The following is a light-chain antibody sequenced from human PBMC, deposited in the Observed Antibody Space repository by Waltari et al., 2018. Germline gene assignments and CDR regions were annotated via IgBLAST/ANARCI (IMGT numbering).Light chain of an antibody. Sequence: PRSSPHVLLRHRSDSDIKQGSGVPRLFSGSQDDSANAGSLLISGLQSEDEADYYCMILHNNAVVFGGGTKLTVL. CDR2: HRSDSDI. V-gene: IGLV5-45*01. J-gene: IGLJ3*02. CDR3: MILHNNAVV.